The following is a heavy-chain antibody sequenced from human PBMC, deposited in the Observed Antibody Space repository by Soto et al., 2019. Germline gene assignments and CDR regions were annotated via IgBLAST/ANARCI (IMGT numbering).Heavy chain of an antibody. CDR3: ASGIQLWLRRINNGYSG. CDR1: GGTFSTYA. Sequence: QVQLVQSGAEVKKPESSVKVSCKAPGGTFSTYAISWVRQDSGQGLEWLGGIIPMFGTANYAQRFQDRVTSTADESTNTVYMELSSLRSEDTAVYFCASGIQLWLRRINNGYSGWGQGTLVTVPS. D-gene: IGHD5-18*01. CDR2: IIPMFGTA. V-gene: IGHV1-69*12. J-gene: IGHJ4*02.